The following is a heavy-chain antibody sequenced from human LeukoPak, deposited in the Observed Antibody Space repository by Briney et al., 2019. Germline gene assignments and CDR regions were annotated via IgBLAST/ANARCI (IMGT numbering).Heavy chain of an antibody. J-gene: IGHJ5*02. D-gene: IGHD3-9*01. Sequence: GGSLRPSCAASGFTFSSYWMHWVRQAPGKGLVWVSRINSDGSSTSYADSVKGRFTISRDNAKNTLYLQMNSLRAEDTAVYYCARGVGYYDILTGYFFDPWGQGTLVTVSS. CDR3: ARGVGYYDILTGYFFDP. CDR1: GFTFSSYW. CDR2: INSDGSST. V-gene: IGHV3-74*01.